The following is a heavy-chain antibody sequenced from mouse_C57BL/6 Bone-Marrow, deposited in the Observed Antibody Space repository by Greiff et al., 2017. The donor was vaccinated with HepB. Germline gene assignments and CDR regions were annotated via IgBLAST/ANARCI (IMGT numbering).Heavy chain of an antibody. Sequence: EVQLVESGGGLVKPGGSLKLSCAASGFTFSSYAMSWVRQTPEKRLEWVATISDGGSYTYYPDNVKGRFTISRDNAKNNLYLQMSHLKSEDTAMYYCARAPPPYYGSSYGYFDVWGTGTTVTVSS. CDR1: GFTFSSYA. CDR3: ARAPPPYYGSSYGYFDV. J-gene: IGHJ1*03. D-gene: IGHD1-1*01. CDR2: ISDGGSYT. V-gene: IGHV5-4*01.